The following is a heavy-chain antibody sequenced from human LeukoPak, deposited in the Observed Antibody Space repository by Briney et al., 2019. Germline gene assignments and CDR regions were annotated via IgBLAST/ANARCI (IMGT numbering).Heavy chain of an antibody. D-gene: IGHD6-19*01. CDR3: ARDLRSSGWVGWYFDL. CDR2: IYSGGST. V-gene: IGHV3-53*04. Sequence: GSLRLSCAASGFTVSSNYMSWVRQAPGKGLEWVSVIYSGGSTYYADSVKGRFTISRHNSKNTLYLQMNSLRAEDTAVYYCARDLRSSGWVGWYFDLWGRGTLVTVSS. CDR1: GFTVSSNY. J-gene: IGHJ2*01.